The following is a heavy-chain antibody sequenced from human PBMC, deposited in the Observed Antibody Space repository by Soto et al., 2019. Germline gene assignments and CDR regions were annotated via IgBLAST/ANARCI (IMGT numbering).Heavy chain of an antibody. J-gene: IGHJ4*02. D-gene: IGHD3-9*01. CDR3: ARGRYDILTGYFDY. CDR1: GFTFSSYS. CDR2: ISSSSSYI. Sequence: GESLKISCAASGFTFSSYSMNWVRQAPGKGLEWVSSISSSSSYIYYADSVKGRFTISRDNAKNSLYLQMNSLRAEDTAVYYCARGRYDILTGYFDYWGQGTLVTVSS. V-gene: IGHV3-21*01.